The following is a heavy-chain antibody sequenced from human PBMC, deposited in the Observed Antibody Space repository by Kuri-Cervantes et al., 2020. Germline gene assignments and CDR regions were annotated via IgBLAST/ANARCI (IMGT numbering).Heavy chain of an antibody. CDR2: ISYEGSIK. D-gene: IGHD1-1*01. CDR3: VKDKTGAEDY. J-gene: IGHJ4*01. Sequence: GGSLRLSCAASGFTFSSYGMHWVRQAPGKGLEWVATISYEGSIKYYADSVKGRFTISKDNSKNTLFLQMNSLRVEDTAVYYCVKDKTGAEDYWGHGTLVTVSS. CDR1: GFTFSSYG. V-gene: IGHV3-30*18.